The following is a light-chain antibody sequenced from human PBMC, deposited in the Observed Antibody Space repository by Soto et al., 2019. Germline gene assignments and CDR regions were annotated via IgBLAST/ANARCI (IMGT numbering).Light chain of an antibody. V-gene: IGKV1-8*01. CDR1: QGISSY. CDR3: QQYNSHWT. J-gene: IGKJ1*01. Sequence: AIRMTQSPSSLSASTGDRVTITCRASQGISSYLAWYQQKPGKAPKLLIYDASSLESGVPSRFSGSGSGTEFTLTISSLQPDDFATYYCQQYNSHWTFGQGTKVDIK. CDR2: DAS.